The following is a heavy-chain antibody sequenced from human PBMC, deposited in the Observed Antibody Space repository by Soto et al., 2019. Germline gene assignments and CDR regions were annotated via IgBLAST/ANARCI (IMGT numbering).Heavy chain of an antibody. Sequence: PSETLSLTCAVSGGSITSSSYYWGWIRQPPGKGLEWIGSIYYSGSTYYNPSLKSRVTISVDTSKNQFSLKLSSVTAADTAVYYCATQEVGGSYVYTFDPWGQGTLVTVSS. D-gene: IGHD1-26*01. CDR1: GGSITSSSYY. CDR3: ATQEVGGSYVYTFDP. V-gene: IGHV4-39*01. J-gene: IGHJ5*02. CDR2: IYYSGST.